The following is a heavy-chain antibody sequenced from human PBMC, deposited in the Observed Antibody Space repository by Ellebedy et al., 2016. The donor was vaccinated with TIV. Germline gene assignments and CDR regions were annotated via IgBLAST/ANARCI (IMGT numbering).Heavy chain of an antibody. Sequence: GESLKISCEASGYSFTTFWIGWVRQMPGKGLEWMGIISPADSDTRYSPSFQGQVTISADKSINTAYPQWSSLKASDTAIYYCARPARNGGYGAFDMWGQGTMVTVSS. CDR2: ISPADSDT. J-gene: IGHJ3*02. V-gene: IGHV5-51*01. CDR3: ARPARNGGYGAFDM. CDR1: GYSFTTFW. D-gene: IGHD3-22*01.